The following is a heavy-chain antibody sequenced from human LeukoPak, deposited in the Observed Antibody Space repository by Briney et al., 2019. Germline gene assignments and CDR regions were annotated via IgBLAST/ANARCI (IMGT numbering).Heavy chain of an antibody. V-gene: IGHV3-7*01. Sequence: GGSLRLSCAASGFTFSNYWMTWVRQAPGKGLEWVANINQDGSKEYYMDSVKARFTISRDNAKNSLSLQMNSLRAEDTAVYYCVRDGGVSGYDLLDYWGQGTLSPSPQ. CDR2: INQDGSKE. J-gene: IGHJ4*02. D-gene: IGHD5-12*01. CDR3: VRDGGVSGYDLLDY. CDR1: GFTFSNYW.